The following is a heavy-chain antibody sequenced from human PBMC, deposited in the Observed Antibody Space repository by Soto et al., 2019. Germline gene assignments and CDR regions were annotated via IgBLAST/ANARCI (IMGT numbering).Heavy chain of an antibody. Sequence: EVQLVESGGGLVKPGGSLRLSCAASGFTFSSYSMNWVRQAPGKGLEWVSSISSSSSYIYYADSVKGRFTISRDNAKNSLYLQMNSLRAEDTAVYYCARDWGYSSSWPTHSMDVWGQGTTVTVSS. CDR2: ISSSSSYI. J-gene: IGHJ6*02. V-gene: IGHV3-21*01. CDR1: GFTFSSYS. D-gene: IGHD6-13*01. CDR3: ARDWGYSSSWPTHSMDV.